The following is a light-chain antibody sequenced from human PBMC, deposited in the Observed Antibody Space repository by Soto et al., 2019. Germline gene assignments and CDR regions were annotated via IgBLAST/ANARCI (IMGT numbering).Light chain of an antibody. CDR2: GNN. J-gene: IGLJ1*01. Sequence: QSVLTQPPSVSGAPGQRVTISCTGSSSNIGAGYDVHWYQHLPGTAPKLLIYGNNNRPSGVPERFSGSKSGTSASLAITGLQAEAEADYYCQSYDSSLSGYVFGTGTKLTVL. CDR1: SSNIGAGYD. V-gene: IGLV1-40*01. CDR3: QSYDSSLSGYV.